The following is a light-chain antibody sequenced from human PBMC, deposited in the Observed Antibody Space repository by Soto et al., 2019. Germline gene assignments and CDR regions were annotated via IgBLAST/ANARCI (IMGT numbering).Light chain of an antibody. V-gene: IGKV3-20*01. Sequence: EIVLTQSPGTLSLSPGERATLSCRASQSVSSSYLAWYQQKPGQAPRLLIYSTSSRATGIPDRFSGSGSGTDVTLTISRLEPEDLAVYYCQQYGSSPWTFGQGNRVEIK. CDR3: QQYGSSPWT. CDR1: QSVSSSY. J-gene: IGKJ1*01. CDR2: STS.